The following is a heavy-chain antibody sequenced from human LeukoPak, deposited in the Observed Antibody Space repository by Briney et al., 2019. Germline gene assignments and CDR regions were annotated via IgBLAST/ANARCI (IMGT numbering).Heavy chain of an antibody. D-gene: IGHD4-23*01. CDR1: GYTFTTYY. V-gene: IGHV1-46*01. Sequence: GASVKVSCKASGYTFTTYYMHWVRQAPGQGLEWMGIINPSGGSTSYAQKFQGRVTMTRDTSTSTVYMELSSLRSEDTAVYYCARRDLDDYGGEDWFDPWGQGTLVTVSS. J-gene: IGHJ5*02. CDR2: INPSGGST. CDR3: ARRDLDDYGGEDWFDP.